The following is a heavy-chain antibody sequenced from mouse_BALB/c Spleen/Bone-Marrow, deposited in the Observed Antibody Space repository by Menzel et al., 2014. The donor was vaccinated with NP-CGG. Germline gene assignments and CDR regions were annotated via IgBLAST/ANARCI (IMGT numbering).Heavy chain of an antibody. CDR1: GFTFXSFG. J-gene: IGHJ2*01. D-gene: IGHD4-1*01. V-gene: IGHV5-17*02. CDR3: TRGGNWEDSDY. CDR2: ISSDSGAI. Sequence: EVHLVESGGGLVQPGGSRKLSCAASGFTFXSFGMHWVRQAPEKGLEWIAYISSDSGAIFYADTVKGRFTISRDNPKNTLFLQMTSLRSEDTAIYFCTRGGNWEDSDYWGQGTTLTVSS.